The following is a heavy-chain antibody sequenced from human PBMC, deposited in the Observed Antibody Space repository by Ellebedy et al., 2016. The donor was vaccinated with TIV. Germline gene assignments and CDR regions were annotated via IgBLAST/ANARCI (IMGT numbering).Heavy chain of an antibody. D-gene: IGHD1-26*01. J-gene: IGHJ3*02. CDR3: VRAYTEILVNTPTGAYDI. CDR2: IYSDDKT. Sequence: GGSLRLSCAASGFTVTGNYMTWVRQAPGKGLEWVSVIYSDDKTFHADSVKGRFTISRDNSKNTLYLQMNNLRVEDTAVYYCVRAYTEILVNTPTGAYDIWGQGTRVTVSS. CDR1: GFTVTGNY. V-gene: IGHV3-53*01.